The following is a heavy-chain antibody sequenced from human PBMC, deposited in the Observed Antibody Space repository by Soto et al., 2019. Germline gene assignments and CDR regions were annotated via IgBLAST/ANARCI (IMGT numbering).Heavy chain of an antibody. V-gene: IGHV4-34*01. CDR2: INHSGST. J-gene: IGHJ6*03. D-gene: IGHD2-15*01. Sequence: SETLSLTCAVYGGSFSGYYWSWIRQPPGKGLEWIGEINHSGSTNYNPSLKSRVTISVDTSKNQFSLKLSSVTAADTAVYYCARGQYCSGGSCYRPRYYYYMDVWGKGTTVTVSS. CDR1: GGSFSGYY. CDR3: ARGQYCSGGSCYRPRYYYYMDV.